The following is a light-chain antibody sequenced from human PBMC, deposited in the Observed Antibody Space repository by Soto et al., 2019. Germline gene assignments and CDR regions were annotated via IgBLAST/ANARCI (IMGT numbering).Light chain of an antibody. J-gene: IGKJ2*01. CDR2: AAS. V-gene: IGKV1-39*01. CDR3: QQSYRSPYT. Sequence: IQLTQSPTSLSASVGDSVTFTCRASQSISNFLNWYQHKPGKAPKLVIYAASSLLSGVPSRFSGSGSGTYFTLTITTLQPEDFATYYCQQSYRSPYTFAQGTNMEIK. CDR1: QSISNF.